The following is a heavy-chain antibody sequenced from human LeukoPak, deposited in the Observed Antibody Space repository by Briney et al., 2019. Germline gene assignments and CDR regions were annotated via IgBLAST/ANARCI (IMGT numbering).Heavy chain of an antibody. D-gene: IGHD5-12*01. CDR2: ISYDGSNK. J-gene: IGHJ6*02. V-gene: IGHV3-30-3*01. CDR1: GFTFSSYA. Sequence: LGGSLRLSCAASGFTFSSYAMHWVRQAPGKGLEWVALISYDGSNKYYADSVKGRFTISRDNSKNTLYLQMNSLRAEDTAVYYCARGTGGRVATISYYYYGMDVWGQGTTVTVSS. CDR3: ARGTGGRVATISYYYYGMDV.